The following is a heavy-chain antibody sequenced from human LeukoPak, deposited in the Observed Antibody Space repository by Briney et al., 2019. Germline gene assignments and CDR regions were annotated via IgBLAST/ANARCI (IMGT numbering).Heavy chain of an antibody. CDR2: IGSDGGGT. Sequence: PGGSLRLSCSASGFTFSTYVMHWVRQAPGKELEYVSSIGSDGGGTYYADSVNDRFTISRDNSKNTLHLQMKSLRADDTAVYYCGSSPYVWGIDHWGQGTPVTVSS. CDR1: GFTFSTYV. J-gene: IGHJ4*02. V-gene: IGHV3-64*04. D-gene: IGHD3-16*01. CDR3: GSSPYVWGIDH.